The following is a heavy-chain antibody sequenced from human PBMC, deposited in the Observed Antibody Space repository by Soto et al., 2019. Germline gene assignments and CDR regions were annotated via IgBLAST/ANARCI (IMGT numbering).Heavy chain of an antibody. CDR3: ARDLSIIAVAGVYYSGMDV. CDR2: IYYSGST. V-gene: IGHV4-59*01. Sequence: SETLSLTCTVSGGSISSYYWSWIRQPPGKGLEWIGYIYYSGSTNYNPSLKSRVTISVDTSKNQFSLKLSSVTAADTAVYYCARDLSIIAVAGVYYSGMDVWGQGTTVTVS. D-gene: IGHD6-19*01. CDR1: GGSISSYY. J-gene: IGHJ6*02.